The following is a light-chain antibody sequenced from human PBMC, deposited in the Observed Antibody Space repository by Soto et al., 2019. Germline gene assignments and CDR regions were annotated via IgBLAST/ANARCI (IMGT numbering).Light chain of an antibody. CDR2: GAS. CDR1: QSISTY. CDR3: QQTYNTPSYT. Sequence: DIQMTQSPSSLSASVGDRVTITCRASQSISTYLNWYQQKPGKAPTVLIFGASSLQSGVPSRFSGSGSGTDFNLTISNLQPEDFATYYCQQTYNTPSYTFGQGTRLEI. J-gene: IGKJ2*01. V-gene: IGKV1-39*01.